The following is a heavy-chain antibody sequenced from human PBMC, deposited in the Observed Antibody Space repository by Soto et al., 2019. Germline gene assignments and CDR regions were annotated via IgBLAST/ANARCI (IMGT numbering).Heavy chain of an antibody. CDR1: GGTFSSYA. CDR2: IIPIFGTT. D-gene: IGHD2-15*01. V-gene: IGHV1-69*12. Sequence: QVQLVQSGAEVKKPGSSVKVSCKASGGTFSSYAISWVRQAPGQRLEWMGGIIPIFGTTNYAQKFQGRVTITADESTRTAYMELSSLRSEVTAMYYCAGVVTVVKSFHYWYFDLWGRGTMVTVSS. CDR3: AGVVTVVKSFHYWYFDL. J-gene: IGHJ2*01.